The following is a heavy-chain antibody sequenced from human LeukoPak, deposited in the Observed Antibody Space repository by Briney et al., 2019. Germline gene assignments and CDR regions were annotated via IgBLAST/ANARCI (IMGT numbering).Heavy chain of an antibody. J-gene: IGHJ6*03. Sequence: ASVKVSCKASGYTFTGYYMHWVRQAPGQGLEWMGWINPNSGGTNYAQKFQGRVTMTRDTSISTAYMELSRLRSDDTAVYYCARDPSIAARYYYYYYYMDVWGKGTTVTVSS. V-gene: IGHV1-2*02. CDR3: ARDPSIAARYYYYYYYMDV. D-gene: IGHD6-6*01. CDR1: GYTFTGYY. CDR2: INPNSGGT.